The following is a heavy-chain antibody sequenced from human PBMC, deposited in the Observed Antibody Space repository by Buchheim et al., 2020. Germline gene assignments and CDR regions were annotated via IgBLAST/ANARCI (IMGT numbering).Heavy chain of an antibody. D-gene: IGHD3-16*02. CDR2: IYYSGST. V-gene: IGHV4-4*02. Sequence: QVQLQESGPGLVKPSGTLSLTCAVSGGSISSSNWWSWVRQPPGKGLEWIGYIYYSGSTYYNPSLKSRVTISVDTSKNQFSLKLSSVTAADTAVYYCARDLARLGELSLNAFDIWGQGT. CDR3: ARDLARLGELSLNAFDI. J-gene: IGHJ3*02. CDR1: GGSISSSNW.